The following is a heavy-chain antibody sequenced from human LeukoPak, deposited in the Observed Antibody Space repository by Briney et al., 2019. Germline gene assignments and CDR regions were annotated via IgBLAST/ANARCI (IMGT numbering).Heavy chain of an antibody. J-gene: IGHJ4*02. V-gene: IGHV1-2*02. CDR3: ARDVEMATMSFSFDY. Sequence: ASVKVSCKASGYTFTGYYMHWVRQAPGQGHEWMGWINPNSGGTNYAQKFQGRATMTRDTSISTAYMELSRLRSDDTAVYYCARDVEMATMSFSFDYWGQGTLVTVSS. CDR2: INPNSGGT. CDR1: GYTFTGYY. D-gene: IGHD5-24*01.